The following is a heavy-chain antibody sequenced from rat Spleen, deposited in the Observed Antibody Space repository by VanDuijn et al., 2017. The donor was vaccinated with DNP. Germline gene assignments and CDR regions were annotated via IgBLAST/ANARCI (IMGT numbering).Heavy chain of an antibody. CDR2: IVFAGTGT. D-gene: IGHD4-1*01. CDR1: GFTFSDYN. J-gene: IGHJ2*01. V-gene: IGHV5S10*01. CDR3: TRQGTGTTRHYFAN. Sequence: EVQLVESGGGLVQPGRSLKLSCAASGFTFSDYNMAWVRQAPKKGLEWVAIIVFAGTGTYYRDSVKGRFTISRDNAKSTLYLQMDSLRSEDTATYYCTRQGTGTTRHYFANWGQGVMVTVSS.